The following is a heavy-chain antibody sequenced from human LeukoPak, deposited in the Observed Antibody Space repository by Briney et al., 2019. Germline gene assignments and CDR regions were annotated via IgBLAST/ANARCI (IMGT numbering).Heavy chain of an antibody. D-gene: IGHD4-17*01. CDR3: AREGYGDYDYYYYYMDV. J-gene: IGHJ6*03. Sequence: GGSLRLSCAASGFTVSSNYMSWVRQAPGKGLEWVSVIYSGGSTYYADSVKGRFTISRDNSKNTLYLQMNSLRAEDTAVYYCAREGYGDYDYYYYYMDVWGKGTTVTVSS. CDR2: IYSGGST. V-gene: IGHV3-53*01. CDR1: GFTVSSNY.